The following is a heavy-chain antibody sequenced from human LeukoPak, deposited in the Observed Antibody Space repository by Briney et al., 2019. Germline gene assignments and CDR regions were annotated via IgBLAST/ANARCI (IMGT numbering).Heavy chain of an antibody. CDR1: GYTFTSYY. J-gene: IGHJ1*01. V-gene: IGHV1-46*01. D-gene: IGHD3-22*01. CDR2: INPSGGST. Sequence: ASVKVSCKASGYTFTSYYMHWVRQAPGQGLEWMGIINPSGGSTSYAQKFQGRVTMTRDMSTSTVYMELSSLRSGDTAVYYCARDLDGIGSGYYYGHWGQGTLVTVSP. CDR3: ARDLDGIGSGYYYGH.